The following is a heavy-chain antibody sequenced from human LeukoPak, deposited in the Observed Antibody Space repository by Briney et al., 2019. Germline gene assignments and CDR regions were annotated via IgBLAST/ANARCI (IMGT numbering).Heavy chain of an antibody. CDR3: ASWTYDYGSSSSPELS. CDR2: INHCGSV. V-gene: IGHV4-34*01. Sequence: PSETLSLTCAVYDGSFSNYYCSWIRQPPGKGLEWIGEINHCGSVNYNPSLKSRVTISVDTSKNQFSLRLKSMTAADTAVYYCASWTYDYGSSSSPELSWGQGTLVTVSS. J-gene: IGHJ5*02. CDR1: DGSFSNYY. D-gene: IGHD3-22*01.